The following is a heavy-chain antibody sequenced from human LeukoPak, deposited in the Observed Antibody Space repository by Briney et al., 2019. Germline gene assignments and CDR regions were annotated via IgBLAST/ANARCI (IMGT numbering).Heavy chain of an antibody. J-gene: IGHJ4*02. Sequence: GGSLRLSCAASGFTFRNYAMTWVRQAPGKGLEWVSVVTGNGDTTYCADSLKGRFTISRDNSRNTLYLQMNSPRAEDTAVYHCARNAADCTTSACYDSWGQGTLVTVSS. CDR3: ARNAADCTTSACYDS. D-gene: IGHD2-8*01. CDR1: GFTFRNYA. V-gene: IGHV3-23*01. CDR2: VTGNGDTT.